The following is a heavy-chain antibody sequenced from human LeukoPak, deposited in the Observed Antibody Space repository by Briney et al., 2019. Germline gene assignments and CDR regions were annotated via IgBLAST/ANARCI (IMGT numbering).Heavy chain of an antibody. CDR3: ARHGVAVAGSSLYYYMDV. J-gene: IGHJ6*03. CDR2: IYHGGST. Sequence: PSETLSLTCAVSGYSISSGYYWGWIRRPPGRGLEWIGTIYHGGSTYYNPSLTSRVTISVDTSKNQLSLKLTSVTAADTAVYYCARHGVAVAGSSLYYYMDVWGKGTTVTVSS. V-gene: IGHV4-38-2*01. CDR1: GYSISSGYY. D-gene: IGHD6-19*01.